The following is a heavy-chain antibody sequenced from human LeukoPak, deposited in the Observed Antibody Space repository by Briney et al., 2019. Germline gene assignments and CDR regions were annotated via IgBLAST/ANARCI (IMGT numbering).Heavy chain of an antibody. CDR2: INHSGST. Sequence: GSLRLSCAASGFTFSSYAMSWVRQAPGKGLEWIGEINHSGSTNYNPSLKSRVTMSVDTSKNQFSLKLSSVTAADTAVYYCARVGYYGSGPADSSSFPVRRYYFDYWGQGTLVTVSS. J-gene: IGHJ4*02. V-gene: IGHV4-34*01. D-gene: IGHD3-10*01. CDR1: GFTFSSYA. CDR3: ARVGYYGSGPADSSSFPVRRYYFDY.